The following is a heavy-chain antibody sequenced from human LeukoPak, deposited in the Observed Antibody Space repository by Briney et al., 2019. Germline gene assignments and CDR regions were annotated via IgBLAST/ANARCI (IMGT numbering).Heavy chain of an antibody. V-gene: IGHV3-30*04. CDR3: AREATGSYFDL. D-gene: IGHD3-9*01. J-gene: IGHJ2*01. Sequence: GGSLRLSCAASGFTFSSYAMHWVRQAPGEGLEWVAVISYDGSNKYYADSVRGRFTISRDNSKNTLYLQMNSLRAEDTAVYYCAREATGSYFDLWGRGTLVTVSS. CDR2: ISYDGSNK. CDR1: GFTFSSYA.